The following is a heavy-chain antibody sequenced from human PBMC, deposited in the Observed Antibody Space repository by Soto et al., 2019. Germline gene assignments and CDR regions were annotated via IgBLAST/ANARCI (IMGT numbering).Heavy chain of an antibody. CDR1: GGSISSYY. V-gene: IGHV4-59*01. Sequence: SETLSLTCTVSGGSISSYYWSWIRQPPGKGLEWIGYIYYSGSTNYNPSLKSRVTISVDTSKNQFSLKLSSVTAADTAVYYYARISLGYCSSTSCPSPNYYYYYGMDVWGQGTTVTVSS. D-gene: IGHD2-2*01. CDR3: ARISLGYCSSTSCPSPNYYYYYGMDV. CDR2: IYYSGST. J-gene: IGHJ6*02.